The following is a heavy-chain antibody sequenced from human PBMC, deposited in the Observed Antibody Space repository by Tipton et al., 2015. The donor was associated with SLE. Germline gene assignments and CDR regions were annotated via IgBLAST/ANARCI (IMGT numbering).Heavy chain of an antibody. J-gene: IGHJ3*02. CDR3: ARTRRGSSGTFDI. CDR1: GYTFSDYF. Sequence: QSGAEVKKPGASVKVSCKASGYTFSDYFIHWVRQAPGHGLEWMGRINPQSGGTNRAQDFQGTVTMTRDTSISTVYLEVSRLRSDDTATYFCARTRRGSSGTFDIWGQGTMITVSS. CDR2: INPQSGGT. V-gene: IGHV1-2*06. D-gene: IGHD1-14*01.